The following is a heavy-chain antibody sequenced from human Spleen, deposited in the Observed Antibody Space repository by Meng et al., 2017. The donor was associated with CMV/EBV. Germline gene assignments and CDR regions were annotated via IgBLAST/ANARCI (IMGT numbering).Heavy chain of an antibody. J-gene: IGHJ6*02. D-gene: IGHD3-10*01. V-gene: IGHV1-46*01. CDR2: INPSGGST. CDR1: GYTFTGYY. CDR3: ARDQRSRITMVRGALLRNYGLDV. Sequence: ASVKVSCKASGYTFTGYYMHWVRQAPGQGLEWMGIINPSGGSTSYAQKFQGRVTMTRDTSTSTVYMVLSSLRSEDTAVYYCARDQRSRITMVRGALLRNYGLDVWGQGTTVTVSS.